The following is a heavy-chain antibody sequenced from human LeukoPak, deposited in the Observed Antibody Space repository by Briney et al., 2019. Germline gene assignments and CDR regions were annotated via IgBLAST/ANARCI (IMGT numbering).Heavy chain of an antibody. CDR2: IYYSRST. Sequence: SETLSLTCTVSGGSINTYYWSWIRQPPGKGLEWIGYIYYSRSTNYNPSLKSRVTISVDTSKNQFSLKLSSVTAADTAVYYCARTAEYYDFWSGYYKAYYYYMDVWGKGTTVTVSS. D-gene: IGHD3-3*01. CDR1: GGSINTYY. V-gene: IGHV4-59*01. CDR3: ARTAEYYDFWSGYYKAYYYYMDV. J-gene: IGHJ6*03.